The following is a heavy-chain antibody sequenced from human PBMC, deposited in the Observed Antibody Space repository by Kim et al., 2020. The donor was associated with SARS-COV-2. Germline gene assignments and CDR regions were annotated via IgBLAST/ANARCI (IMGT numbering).Heavy chain of an antibody. D-gene: IGHD1-26*01. CDR3: EPITPWELGIDY. V-gene: IGHV3-30*03. CDR2: ISYDGSNK. J-gene: IGHJ4*02. CDR1: GFTFSSYG. Sequence: GGSLRLSCAASGFTFSSYGMHWVRQAPGKGLEWVAVISYDGSNKYYADSVKGRFTISRDNSKNTLYLQMNSLRAEDTAVYYCEPITPWELGIDYWGQGTLVTVSS.